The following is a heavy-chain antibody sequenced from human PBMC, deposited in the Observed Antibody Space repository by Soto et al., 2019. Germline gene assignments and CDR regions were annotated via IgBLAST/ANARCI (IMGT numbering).Heavy chain of an antibody. CDR1: GGSFSGYY. CDR2: INHSGST. D-gene: IGHD3-3*02. J-gene: IGHJ3*02. CDR3: ARVLGNKGFDI. V-gene: IGHV4-34*01. Sequence: PSETLSLTCAVYGGSFSGYYWSWIRQPPGKGLEWIGEINHSGSTNYNPSLKSRVTISVDTSKNQFSLKLSSVTAADILAVYYCARVLGNKGFDIWCQGTMVTVSS.